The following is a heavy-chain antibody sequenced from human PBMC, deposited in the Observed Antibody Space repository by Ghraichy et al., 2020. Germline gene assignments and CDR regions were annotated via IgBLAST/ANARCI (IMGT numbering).Heavy chain of an antibody. CDR1: GGSISSSNW. V-gene: IGHV4-4*02. J-gene: IGHJ5*02. CDR3: AREGYCSGGSCYRDWFDP. CDR2: IYHSGST. D-gene: IGHD2-15*01. Sequence: SKTLSLTCAVSGGSISSSNWWSWVRQPPGKGLEWIGEIYHSGSTNYNPSLKSRVTISVDKSKNQFSLKLSSVTAADTAVYYCAREGYCSGGSCYRDWFDPWGQGTLVTVSS.